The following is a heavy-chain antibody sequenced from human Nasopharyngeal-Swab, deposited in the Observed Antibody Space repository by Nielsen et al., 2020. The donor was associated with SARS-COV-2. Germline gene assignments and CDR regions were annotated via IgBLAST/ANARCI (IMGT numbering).Heavy chain of an antibody. V-gene: IGHV3-23*01. CDR2: ISGSDHTT. D-gene: IGHD5-12*01. CDR3: AKDRDSGDDSDDYYHYYGMDV. CDR1: GFTFRSYD. Sequence: GGSLRLSCEASGFTFRSYDISWVRQAPGKGLEWVSVISGSDHTTYYADSVKGRFTISRDNSKNTVNLQMNSLRVEDTAIYYCAKDRDSGDDSDDYYHYYGMDVWGQGTTVTVFS. J-gene: IGHJ6*02.